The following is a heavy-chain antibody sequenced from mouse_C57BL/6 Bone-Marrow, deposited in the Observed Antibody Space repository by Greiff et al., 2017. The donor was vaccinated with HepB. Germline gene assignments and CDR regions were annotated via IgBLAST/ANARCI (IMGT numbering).Heavy chain of an antibody. Sequence: EVKLQESGPGLVKPSQSLSLTCSVTGYSITSGYYWNWIRQFPGNKLEWMGYISYDGSNNYNPSLKNRISITRDTSKNQFFLKLNSVTTEDTATYYCARDGSHYYRFDYWGQGTTLTVSS. V-gene: IGHV3-6*01. CDR2: ISYDGSN. D-gene: IGHD2-12*01. J-gene: IGHJ2*01. CDR3: ARDGSHYYRFDY. CDR1: GYSITSGYY.